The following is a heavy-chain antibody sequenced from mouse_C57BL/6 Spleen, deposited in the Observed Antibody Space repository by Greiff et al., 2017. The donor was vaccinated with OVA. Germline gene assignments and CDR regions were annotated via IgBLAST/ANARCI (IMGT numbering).Heavy chain of an antibody. J-gene: IGHJ3*01. Sequence: EVQLQQSGAELVRPGASVKLSCTASGFNIKDDYMHWVKQRPEQGLEWIGWIDPENGDTEYASKFQGKATITADTSSNTAYLQLSSLTSEDTAVYYCTTDYYCSSVCAYWRQGTLVTVSA. CDR1: GFNIKDDY. V-gene: IGHV14-4*01. D-gene: IGHD1-1*01. CDR3: TTDYYCSSVCAY. CDR2: IDPENGDT.